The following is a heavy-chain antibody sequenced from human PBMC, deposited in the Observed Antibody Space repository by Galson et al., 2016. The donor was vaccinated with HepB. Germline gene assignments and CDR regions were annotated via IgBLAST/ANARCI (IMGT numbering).Heavy chain of an antibody. D-gene: IGHD2-8*02. CDR1: GYTFSSYA. CDR2: ISGSGRDT. Sequence: SLRLSCAASGYTFSSYAMSWVRQAPGKGLEWVADISGSGRDTHDADSAKGRFTISTDNSKNTLYLEVHSLRAEDTAVYYCGSRYCPGGVCQYFYDYWGQGTLVTVSS. J-gene: IGHJ4*02. CDR3: GSRYCPGGVCQYFYDY. V-gene: IGHV3-23*01.